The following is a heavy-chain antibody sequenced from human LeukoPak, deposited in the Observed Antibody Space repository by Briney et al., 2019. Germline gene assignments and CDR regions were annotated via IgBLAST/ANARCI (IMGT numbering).Heavy chain of an antibody. CDR1: GFTFSTHW. CDR2: MNSDGSSS. J-gene: IGHJ2*01. D-gene: IGHD5-24*01. CDR3: ARGGDGSNIYWYFDL. Sequence: GGPLRLSCAASGFTFSTHWMHWARQAPGKGLEWVSRMNSDGSSSSYADSVKGRFTISRDNAKSTLYLQMNSLRAEDTAVYYCARGGDGSNIYWYFDLWGRGTLVTVSS. V-gene: IGHV3-74*01.